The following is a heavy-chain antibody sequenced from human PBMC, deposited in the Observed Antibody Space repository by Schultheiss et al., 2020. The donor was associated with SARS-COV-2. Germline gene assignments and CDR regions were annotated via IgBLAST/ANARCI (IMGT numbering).Heavy chain of an antibody. J-gene: IGHJ6*03. V-gene: IGHV1-8*02. CDR3: ARDLAVAGTGYYYYMDV. CDR1: GGTFSSYA. CDR2: MNPNSGNT. Sequence: ASVKVSCKASGGTFSSYAISWVRQATGQGLEWMGWMNPNSGNTGYAQKFQGRVTMTRNTSISTAYMELSSLRSDDTAVYYCARDLAVAGTGYYYYMDVWGKGTTVTVSS. D-gene: IGHD6-19*01.